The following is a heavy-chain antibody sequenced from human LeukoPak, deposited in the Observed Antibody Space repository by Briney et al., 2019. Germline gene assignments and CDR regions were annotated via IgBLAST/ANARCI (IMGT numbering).Heavy chain of an antibody. V-gene: IGHV1-2*02. CDR1: GYTFTGYY. J-gene: IGHJ4*02. CDR2: INPNSGGT. D-gene: IGHD3-10*01. CDR3: ARGPYGSGRSYFFDY. Sequence: GASVKVSCKASGYTFTGYYMHWVRQAPGQGLEWMGWINPNSGGTNYAQKFQGRVTMTRDTSISTAYMELSRLRSDDTAVYYCARGPYGSGRSYFFDYWGQGTLVTVSS.